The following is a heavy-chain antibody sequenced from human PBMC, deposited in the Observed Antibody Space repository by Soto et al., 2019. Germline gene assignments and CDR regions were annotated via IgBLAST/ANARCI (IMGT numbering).Heavy chain of an antibody. CDR2: ISTSVSTI. CDR3: ARAARHRTYFDY. D-gene: IGHD6-6*01. V-gene: IGHV3-11*01. J-gene: IGHJ4*02. CDR1: GFTFSDFY. Sequence: GGSLRLSCVASGFTFSDFYMSWIRQAPGKGLEWVSYISTSVSTIYYADSVEGRFTISRDNAKNSLYLQMNSLRVEDTAVYYCARAARHRTYFDYWGQGTLVTVSS.